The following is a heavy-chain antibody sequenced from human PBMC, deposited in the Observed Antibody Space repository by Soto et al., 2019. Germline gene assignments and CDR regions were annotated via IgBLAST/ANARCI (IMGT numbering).Heavy chain of an antibody. Sequence: ASVKVSCKASGYTFTSYGISWVRQAPGQGLEWMGWISAYNGNTNYAQKLQGRVTMTTDTSTSTAYMELRSLRSDDTAVYYCGKVKGSGYHSCFTPCGQGTLVTVSS. D-gene: IGHD3-22*01. CDR2: ISAYNGNT. CDR1: GYTFTSYG. V-gene: IGHV1-18*01. CDR3: GKVKGSGYHSCFTP. J-gene: IGHJ5*02.